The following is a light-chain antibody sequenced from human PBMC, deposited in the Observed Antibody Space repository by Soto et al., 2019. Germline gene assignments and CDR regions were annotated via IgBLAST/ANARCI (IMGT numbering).Light chain of an antibody. CDR1: SGHNNYA. V-gene: IGLV4-69*01. CDR2: LNSDGSH. Sequence: QPVVTQSPSASASLGASVKLTCTLSSGHNNYAIAWHQQQPEKGPRYLMKLNSDGSHSKGDGIPDRFSGSTSGAERHLTISSLQSEDEADYYCQTWGTAIHDVVFGGGTKLTVL. J-gene: IGLJ2*01. CDR3: QTWGTAIHDVV.